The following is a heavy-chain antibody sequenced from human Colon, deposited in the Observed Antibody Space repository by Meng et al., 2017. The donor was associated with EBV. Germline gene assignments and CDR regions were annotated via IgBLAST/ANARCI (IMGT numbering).Heavy chain of an antibody. Sequence: VPLQPWGAGLLKPSETLAHTRACYGGPSSNFHWSGIRQPPGKGLEWIGEMNQSGSTNYNPSLKSRVTISVDASKNQSSLKLSSVTAADTAVYYCARAWGYCSSGSCRTGWGQGTLVTVSS. J-gene: IGHJ4*02. D-gene: IGHD2-15*01. V-gene: IGHV4-34*01. CDR1: GGPSSNFH. CDR3: ARAWGYCSSGSCRTG. CDR2: MNQSGST.